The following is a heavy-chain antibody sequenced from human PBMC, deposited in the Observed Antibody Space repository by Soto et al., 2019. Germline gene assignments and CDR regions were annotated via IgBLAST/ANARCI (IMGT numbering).Heavy chain of an antibody. CDR1: GGSISSYY. J-gene: IGHJ5*02. V-gene: IGHV4-59*01. CDR3: ARDFGEGGWFDP. D-gene: IGHD3-10*01. CDR2: IYYSGST. Sequence: ASETLSLTCTVSGGSISSYYWSWIRQPPGKGLEWIGYIYYSGSTNYNPSLKSRVTISVDTSKNQFSLKLSSVTAADTAVYYCARDFGEGGWFDPWGQGTLVTVSS.